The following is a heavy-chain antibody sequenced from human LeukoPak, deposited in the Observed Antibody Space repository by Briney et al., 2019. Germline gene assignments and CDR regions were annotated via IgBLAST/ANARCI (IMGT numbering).Heavy chain of an antibody. CDR2: ISSGATTI. V-gene: IGHV3-48*03. CDR1: GFSFNNYE. J-gene: IGHJ4*02. Sequence: GGSLRLSCAASGFSFNNYEMNWVRQAPGKGLEWVSYISSGATTIYYADSVKGRFTISRDNAKNSLYLQVNSLRSEDTAVYYCARGRSGHYWGQGTLVTVSS. CDR3: ARGRSGHY.